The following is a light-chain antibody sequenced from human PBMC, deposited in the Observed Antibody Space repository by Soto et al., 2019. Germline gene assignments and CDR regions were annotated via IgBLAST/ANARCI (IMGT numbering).Light chain of an antibody. J-gene: IGLJ1*01. CDR3: SSYTSSSTSYV. V-gene: IGLV2-8*01. CDR1: SNNY. CDR2: EVT. Sequence: QSALTQPPSASGSLGQSVTISCTGFSNNYVSWYQQHPGKAPKLMIYEVTKRPSGVPDRFSGSKSGDTASLTVSGLQAEDEADSYCSSYTSSSTSYVFGTGTKVTVL.